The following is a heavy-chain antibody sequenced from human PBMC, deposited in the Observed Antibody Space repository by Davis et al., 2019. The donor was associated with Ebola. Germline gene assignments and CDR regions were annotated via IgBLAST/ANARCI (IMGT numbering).Heavy chain of an antibody. CDR3: ARGERRYYDYNGMDV. CDR1: GFTFSDYY. Sequence: GESLMTSRAASGFTFSDYYMSWIRQAPGKGLEWLSYISTYGTTIYYGDSVKGRFTISRDNANNSLYLQMHSLRPEDTDVYYCARGERRYYDYNGMDVWGQGTTVTVSS. J-gene: IGHJ6*02. D-gene: IGHD1-1*01. V-gene: IGHV3-11*01. CDR2: ISTYGTTI.